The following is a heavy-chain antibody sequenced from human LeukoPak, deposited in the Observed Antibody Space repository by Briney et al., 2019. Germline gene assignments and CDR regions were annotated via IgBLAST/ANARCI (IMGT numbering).Heavy chain of an antibody. CDR3: ARERSPYEVRGRFGY. J-gene: IGHJ4*02. CDR2: ISYDGSNK. D-gene: IGHD3-10*01. V-gene: IGHV3-30*04. Sequence: GGSLRLSCAASGFTFSSYAMHWVCQAPGKGLEWVAVISYDGSNKYYADSVRGRFTISRDNSKNTLYLQMNSLRAEDTAVYYCARERSPYEVRGRFGYWGQGTLVTVSS. CDR1: GFTFSSYA.